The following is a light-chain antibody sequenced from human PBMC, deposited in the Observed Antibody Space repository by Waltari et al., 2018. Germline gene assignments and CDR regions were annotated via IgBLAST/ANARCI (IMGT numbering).Light chain of an antibody. CDR2: GAS. CDR3: QQYNNWPGT. CDR1: QSVSSN. Sequence: EIVMTQSPATLSVSPGERATLSCRASQSVSSNLAWYQQIPGQAPRLLIYGASTRATGIPARFTGSGSRTEFTLTISSMQSEDIAVYYCQQYNNWPGTFGQGTKVEIK. J-gene: IGKJ1*01. V-gene: IGKV3-15*01.